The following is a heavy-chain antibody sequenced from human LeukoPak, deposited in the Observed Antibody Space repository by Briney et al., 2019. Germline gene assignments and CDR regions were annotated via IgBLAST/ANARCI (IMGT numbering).Heavy chain of an antibody. Sequence: ETVSLTCAVYGGSFIGYDWTWIRQPPGKGLEWIGEINHSGGTNYNPSLKSRVTISVDTSKNQFSLKLSSVTAADTAVYYCASLARGGNWFDLWAQSTLVPVSS. V-gene: IGHV4-34*01. D-gene: IGHD6-6*01. CDR3: ASLARGGNWFDL. CDR1: GGSFIGYD. CDR2: INHSGGT. J-gene: IGHJ5*02.